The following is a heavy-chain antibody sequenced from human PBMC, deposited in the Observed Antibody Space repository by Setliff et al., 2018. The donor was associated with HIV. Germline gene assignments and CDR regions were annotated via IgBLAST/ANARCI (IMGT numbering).Heavy chain of an antibody. D-gene: IGHD2-2*01. CDR2: IHYTGTG. CDR3: AREAPADSSSTSYYFDY. CDR1: PVSISSTSYY. V-gene: IGHV4-39*07. J-gene: IGHJ4*02. Sequence: PSETLSLTCTVSPVSISSTSYYWVWIRQPPGKGLEWIGNIHYTGTGFYNPALRSRVTISVDTSKNQFSLKLSAVTAADTAVYYCAREAPADSSSTSYYFDYWGQGTLVTVSS.